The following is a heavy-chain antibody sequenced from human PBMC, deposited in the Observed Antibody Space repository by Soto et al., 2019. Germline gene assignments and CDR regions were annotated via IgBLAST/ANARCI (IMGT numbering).Heavy chain of an antibody. V-gene: IGHV4-34*01. Sequence: SETLSLTCAVYGGSFSGYYWSWIRQPPGKGLEWIGEINHSGSTNYNPSLKSRVTISVDTSKNQFSLKLSSVTAADTAVYYCARGRGLLWFGGREYGMDVWGQGTTVTVSS. CDR3: ARGRGLLWFGGREYGMDV. CDR2: INHSGST. J-gene: IGHJ6*02. D-gene: IGHD3-10*01. CDR1: GGSFSGYY.